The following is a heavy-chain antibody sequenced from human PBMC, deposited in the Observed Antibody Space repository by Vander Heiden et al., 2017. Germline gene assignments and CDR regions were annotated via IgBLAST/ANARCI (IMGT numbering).Heavy chain of an antibody. J-gene: IGHJ5*02. D-gene: IGHD2-15*01. CDR3: ARDLEYCSGGSCYSGNWFDP. CDR1: GGPFTRGGYY. V-gene: IGHV4-31*03. Sequence: QVPLQDSVPGLVKPSQTLSLTCPVPGGPFTRGGYYWSWIRQHPRKGLEWIWYIYYSGSTYYNPSLKSRVNKSVDTSKNQFSLKLSSVTAADTAVYYCARDLEYCSGGSCYSGNWFDPWGQGTLVTVSS. CDR2: IYYSGST.